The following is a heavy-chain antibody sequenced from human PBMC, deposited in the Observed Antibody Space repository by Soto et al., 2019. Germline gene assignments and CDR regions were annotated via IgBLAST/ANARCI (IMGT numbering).Heavy chain of an antibody. CDR2: VFYTGNA. CDR1: GVSINSPDYY. J-gene: IGHJ5*02. V-gene: IGHV4-30-4*08. CDR3: AKETTSVWFDP. Sequence: PSETLSLTGNISGVSINSPDYYWSWARQPPGNGFECVGYVFYTGNAYYNPALRARANITIDTFKNQYSLRLSSVTAAGTGVYYCAKETTSVWFDPWGPGTLVTVSS.